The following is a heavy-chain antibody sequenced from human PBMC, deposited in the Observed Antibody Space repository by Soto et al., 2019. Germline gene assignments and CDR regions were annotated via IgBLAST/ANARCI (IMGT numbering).Heavy chain of an antibody. V-gene: IGHV4-59*07. CDR1: GGSISSYY. CDR3: ARAGSSSSWYGYYYYMDV. J-gene: IGHJ6*03. CDR2: IYYSGST. D-gene: IGHD6-13*01. Sequence: SDTLSLTCTVSGGSISSYYWSWIRQPPGKGLEWIGYIYYSGSTNYNPSLKSRVTISVDTSKNQFSLKLSSVTAADTAVYYCARAGSSSSWYGYYYYMDVWGKGTTVTVS.